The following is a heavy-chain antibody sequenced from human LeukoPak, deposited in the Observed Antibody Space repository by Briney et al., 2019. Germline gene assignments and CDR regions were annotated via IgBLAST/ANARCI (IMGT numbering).Heavy chain of an antibody. J-gene: IGHJ3*02. CDR1: GYTFTSYG. CDR3: AREVKTYYYDSSGYYSEPNSFDI. D-gene: IGHD3-22*01. CDR2: ISAYNGNT. Sequence: ASVKVSCKASGYTFTSYGISWVRQAPGQGLEWMGWISAYNGNTNYAQKLQGRVTMTTDTSTSTAYMELRSLRSDDTAVYYCAREVKTYYYDSSGYYSEPNSFDIWGQGTMVTVSS. V-gene: IGHV1-18*01.